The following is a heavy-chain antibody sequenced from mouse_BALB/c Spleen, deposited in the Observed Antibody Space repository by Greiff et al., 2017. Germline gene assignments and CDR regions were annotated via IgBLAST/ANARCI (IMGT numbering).Heavy chain of an antibody. CDR2: IDPANGDT. V-gene: IGHV14-4*02. CDR3: NAYGNYFDY. CDR1: GFNIKDTY. Sequence: VQLKESGAELVKPGASVKLSCTASGFNIKDTYMHWVKQRPEQGLEWIGRIDPANGDTEYAPKFQGKATMTADTSSNTAYLQLSSLTSEDTAVYYCNAYGNYFDYWGQGTTLTVSS. D-gene: IGHD2-1*01. J-gene: IGHJ2*01.